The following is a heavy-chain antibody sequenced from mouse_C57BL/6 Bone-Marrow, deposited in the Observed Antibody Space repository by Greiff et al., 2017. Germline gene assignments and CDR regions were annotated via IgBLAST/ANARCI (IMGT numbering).Heavy chain of an antibody. CDR3: ARQDYCSSHDD. Sequence: QVQLQQSGAELARPGASVKLSCKASGYTFTSYGISWVKQRTGQGLEWIGEIYPRSGNTYYNEKFKGKATLTADKSSSTAYMELRSLTSEDSAVYFCARQDYCSSHDDWGQGTTLTVSS. CDR1: GYTFTSYG. CDR2: IYPRSGNT. V-gene: IGHV1-81*01. J-gene: IGHJ2*01. D-gene: IGHD1-1*01.